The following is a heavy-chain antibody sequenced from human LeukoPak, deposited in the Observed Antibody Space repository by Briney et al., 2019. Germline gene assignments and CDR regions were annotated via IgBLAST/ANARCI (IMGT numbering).Heavy chain of an antibody. CDR1: GFTFSSYW. V-gene: IGHV3-7*01. Sequence: PGGSLRLSCAASGFTFSSYWMSWVRQAPGEGLEWVANIKQDGSEKYYVDSVKGRFTIARDNAKNSLYLQMNSLRAEDTAVYYCARDRGWYDFWSGYPFGYYYYYGMDVWGQGTTVTVSS. D-gene: IGHD3-3*01. CDR3: ARDRGWYDFWSGYPFGYYYYYGMDV. J-gene: IGHJ6*02. CDR2: IKQDGSEK.